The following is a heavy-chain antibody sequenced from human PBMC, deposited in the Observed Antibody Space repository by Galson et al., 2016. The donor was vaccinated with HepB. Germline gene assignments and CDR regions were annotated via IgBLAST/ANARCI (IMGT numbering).Heavy chain of an antibody. CDR1: GVSISSHNW. D-gene: IGHD3-10*01. Sequence: SETLSLTCTISGVSISSHNWWSWVRQPPGKGLEWIGEIYHSGGTNYSPSLKRRVTISIDKSKNQFSLRLSPVTAADTAVYYCARGVSLVRGATDNYYGMDVWGQGTTVTVSS. J-gene: IGHJ6*02. V-gene: IGHV4-4*02. CDR2: IYHSGGT. CDR3: ARGVSLVRGATDNYYGMDV.